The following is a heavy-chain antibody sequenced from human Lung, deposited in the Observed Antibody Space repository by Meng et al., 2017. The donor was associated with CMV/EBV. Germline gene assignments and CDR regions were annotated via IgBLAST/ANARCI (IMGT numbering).Heavy chain of an antibody. V-gene: IGHV3-15*01. Sequence: GESLKISCAASGFPFTNAWMSWVRQAPGKGLEWVARIKSKTDGGTTDYAAPVKGRFAISRDDSKNTLYLQMNSLKTEDTALYYCTTDMHWGQGTLV. J-gene: IGHJ4*02. CDR3: TTDMH. CDR1: GFPFTNAW. CDR2: IKSKTDGGTT.